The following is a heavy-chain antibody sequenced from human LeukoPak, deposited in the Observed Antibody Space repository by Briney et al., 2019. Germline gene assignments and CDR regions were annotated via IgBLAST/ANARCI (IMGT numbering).Heavy chain of an antibody. CDR1: GYTLTELS. J-gene: IGHJ6*02. Sequence: ASVNVSCKVPGYTLTELSMHWVRQAPGKGLEWMGGFDPEDGETIYAQKSQGRVTMTEDTSTDTAYMELSSLRSEDTAVYYCASRGGVEMATILSQYYYYYYGMDVWGQGTTVTVSS. D-gene: IGHD5-24*01. CDR3: ASRGGVEMATILSQYYYYYYGMDV. CDR2: FDPEDGET. V-gene: IGHV1-24*01.